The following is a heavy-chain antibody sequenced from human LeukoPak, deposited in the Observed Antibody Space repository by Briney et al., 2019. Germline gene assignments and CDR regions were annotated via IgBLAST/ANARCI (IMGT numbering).Heavy chain of an antibody. V-gene: IGHV3-23*01. CDR3: AREHRYYYDSSGYYFDY. CDR2: ISGSGGST. J-gene: IGHJ4*02. Sequence: GGSLRLSCAASGFTFSSYAMSWVRQAPGKGLEWVSAISGSGGSTYYADSVKGRFTISRDNSKNTLYLQMNSLRAEDTAVYYCAREHRYYYDSSGYYFDYWGQGTLVTVSS. CDR1: GFTFSSYA. D-gene: IGHD3-22*01.